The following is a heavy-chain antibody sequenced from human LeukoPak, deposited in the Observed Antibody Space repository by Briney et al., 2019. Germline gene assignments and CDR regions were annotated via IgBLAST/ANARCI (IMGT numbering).Heavy chain of an antibody. CDR1: GFTFSNYW. Sequence: GGSLRLSCAASGFTFSNYWMAWVRQAPGRGLEWVASIKPDGSVIYYGDSVKGRFTLSRDNTKNALHLQMNSLRAEDTAMYYCARGSVAGTDYWGQGTLVTVSS. J-gene: IGHJ4*02. D-gene: IGHD6-19*01. V-gene: IGHV3-7*02. CDR3: ARGSVAGTDY. CDR2: IKPDGSVI.